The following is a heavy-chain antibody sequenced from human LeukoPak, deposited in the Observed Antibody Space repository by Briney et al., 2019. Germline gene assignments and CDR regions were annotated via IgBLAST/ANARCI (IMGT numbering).Heavy chain of an antibody. CDR3: ASGETTAFDY. J-gene: IGHJ4*02. D-gene: IGHD4-11*01. V-gene: IGHV3-66*01. Sequence: PGGSLRLSCAGSGFTFSSNYMNWVRQTPGKGLEWVSVIYSGVSTDYADSVKGRFTISRDNYKNTLYLQMNSLRAEDTDVYYCASGETTAFDYWGQGTLVTVSS. CDR2: IYSGVST. CDR1: GFTFSSNY.